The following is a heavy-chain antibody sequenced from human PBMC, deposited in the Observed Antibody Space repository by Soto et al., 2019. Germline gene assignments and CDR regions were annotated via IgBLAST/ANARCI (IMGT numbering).Heavy chain of an antibody. CDR1: GFTFSSYA. V-gene: IGHV3-30-3*01. CDR3: XXXXXXXXXXXXXXXQH. J-gene: IGHJ1*01. CDR2: ISYDGSNK. Sequence: QVQLVESGGGVVQPGRSLRLSCAASGFTFSSYAXXXXXXXXXXXXXXXXVISYDGSNKYYADSVKGRFTISRDNSKXXXXXXXXXXXXXXXXXXXXXXXXXXXXXXXXXXXQHWGQGTLVTVSS.